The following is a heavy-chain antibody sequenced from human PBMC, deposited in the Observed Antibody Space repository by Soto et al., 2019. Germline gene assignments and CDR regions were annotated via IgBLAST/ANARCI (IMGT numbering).Heavy chain of an antibody. CDR1: GFTFSSYA. J-gene: IGHJ3*02. V-gene: IGHV3-64D*06. CDR2: ISSNGGST. CDR3: VKQDGYSYAFDI. Sequence: PGGSLRLSCSASGFTFSSYAMYWVRQAPGKGLEYVSAISSNGGSTYYADSVKGRFTISRDNSKNTLYLQMSSLRAEDTAVYYCVKQDGYSYAFDIWGQGTMVTVSS. D-gene: IGHD5-18*01.